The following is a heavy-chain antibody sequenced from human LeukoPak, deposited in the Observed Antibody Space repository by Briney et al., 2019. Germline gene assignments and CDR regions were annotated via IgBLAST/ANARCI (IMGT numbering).Heavy chain of an antibody. D-gene: IGHD7-27*01. V-gene: IGHV3-33*06. Sequence: QSGGSLRLSCAASGFTFSSYGMHWVRQAPGKGLEWVAVIWYDGSNKYYADSVKGRFTISRDNSKNTLYLQMNSLRAEDTAVYYCAKEGPYWGSSDYWGQGTLVTVSS. CDR2: IWYDGSNK. J-gene: IGHJ4*02. CDR3: AKEGPYWGSSDY. CDR1: GFTFSSYG.